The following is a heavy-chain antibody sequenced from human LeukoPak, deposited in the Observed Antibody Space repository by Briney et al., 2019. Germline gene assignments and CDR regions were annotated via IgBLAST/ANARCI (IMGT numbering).Heavy chain of an antibody. CDR2: ISPTGSTT. D-gene: IGHD6-6*01. CDR3: ARGPNSNWSGLDF. J-gene: IGHJ4*02. Sequence: GGSLRLSCTASGFSFSGHWMHWARQLPGKGLVWVSRISPTGSTTSYADSVKGRFTVSRDNAKNTLYLQVNNLRAEDTAVYYCARGPNSNWSGLDFWGQGTLPTVSS. V-gene: IGHV3-74*01. CDR1: GFSFSGHW.